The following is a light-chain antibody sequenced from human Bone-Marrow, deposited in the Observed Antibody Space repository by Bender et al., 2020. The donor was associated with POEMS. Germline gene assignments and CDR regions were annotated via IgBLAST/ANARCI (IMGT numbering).Light chain of an antibody. J-gene: IGLJ1*01. V-gene: IGLV2-11*01. CDR1: GSDIGGYDY. CDR2: NVN. CDR3: CSYAGNSNFI. Sequence: QSALTQPHSVSGSPGQSVTISCTGTGSDIGGYDYVSWYQQHPDKAPTVIIFNVNQRPSRVPDRFSASKSGNTASLTISGLQAEDEADYFCCSYAGNSNFIFGTGTTVTVL.